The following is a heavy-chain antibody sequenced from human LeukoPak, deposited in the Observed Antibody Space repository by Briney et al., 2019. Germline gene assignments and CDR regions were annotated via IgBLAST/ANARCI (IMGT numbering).Heavy chain of an antibody. CDR3: ARGYGSGNGFYYYYYMDV. D-gene: IGHD3-10*01. CDR1: GGSFSGYY. V-gene: IGHV4-34*01. J-gene: IGHJ6*03. CDR2: INHSGST. Sequence: SETLSLTCAVYGGSFSGYYWSWIRQPPGKGLEWIGEINHSGSTNYNPSLKSRVTISVDTSKNQFSLKLSSVTAADTAVYYCARGYGSGNGFYYYYYMDVWGKGTTVTISS.